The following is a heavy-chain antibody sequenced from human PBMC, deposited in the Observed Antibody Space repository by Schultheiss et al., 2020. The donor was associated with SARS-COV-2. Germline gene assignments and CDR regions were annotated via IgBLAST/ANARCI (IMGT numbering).Heavy chain of an antibody. V-gene: IGHV3-21*01. CDR1: GFTFSSYW. Sequence: GGSLRLSCAASGFTFSSYWMHWVRQAPGKGLEWVSSISSSSSYIYYADSVKGRFTISRDDAMNSLYLQMNSLRAEDTAVYYCARDPSGYSGYDTRGYWGQGTLVTVSS. D-gene: IGHD5-12*01. CDR3: ARDPSGYSGYDTRGY. CDR2: ISSSSSYI. J-gene: IGHJ4*02.